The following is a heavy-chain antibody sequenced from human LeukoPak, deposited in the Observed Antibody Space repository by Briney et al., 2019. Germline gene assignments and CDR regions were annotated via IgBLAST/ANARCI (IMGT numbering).Heavy chain of an antibody. CDR3: ARGGSSRGDRFDY. CDR2: IIPIFGTA. CDR1: GGTFSSYA. D-gene: IGHD3-10*01. Sequence: SVKVSCKASGGTFSSYAISWVRQAPGQGLEWMGRIIPIFGTANYAQKFQGRVTITTDESTSTAYMELSSLRSGHTAVYYCARGGSSRGDRFDYWGQGTLVTVSS. V-gene: IGHV1-69*05. J-gene: IGHJ4*02.